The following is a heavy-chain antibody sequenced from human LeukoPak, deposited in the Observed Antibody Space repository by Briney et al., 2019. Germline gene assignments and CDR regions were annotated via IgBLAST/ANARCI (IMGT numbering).Heavy chain of an antibody. Sequence: GASVKVSCKVSGYTLTELSMHWVRQAPGKGLEWMGGFDPEDGETIYAQKFQGRVTMTEDTSTDTAYMELSSLRSEDTAVYYCATHSVWYSGSYPRRDAFDIWGQGTMVTVSS. V-gene: IGHV1-24*01. CDR1: GYTLTELS. CDR3: ATHSVWYSGSYPRRDAFDI. D-gene: IGHD1-26*01. CDR2: FDPEDGET. J-gene: IGHJ3*02.